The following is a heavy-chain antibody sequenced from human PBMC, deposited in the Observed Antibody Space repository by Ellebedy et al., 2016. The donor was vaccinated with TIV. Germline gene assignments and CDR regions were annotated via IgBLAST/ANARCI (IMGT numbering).Heavy chain of an antibody. CDR1: GFSFGSFW. Sequence: GESLKISCAASGFSFGSFWLSWVRQAPGKGLEWVANIREDGNAKFSTDSVKGRLTISRDNAKNAVYLHMNNLRVEDTAVYYCARDGFGGFLDSWGPGTLIIVPS. D-gene: IGHD3-10*01. J-gene: IGHJ4*02. CDR3: ARDGFGGFLDS. CDR2: IREDGNAK. V-gene: IGHV3-7*01.